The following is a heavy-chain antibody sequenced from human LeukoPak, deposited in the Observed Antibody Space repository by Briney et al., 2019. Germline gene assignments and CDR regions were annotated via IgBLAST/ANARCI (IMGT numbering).Heavy chain of an antibody. V-gene: IGHV1-18*01. D-gene: IGHD5-24*01. CDR1: GYTFTNYG. Sequence: ASVKVSCKASGYTFTNYGITWVRQAPGQGLEWMGWISGYQGSTKYAQNFQGRVTMTIDTSTSTDYMDLRSLRSDDTVIYFCARSDLGTITAGPVNYWGQGTLVAVSS. CDR3: ARSDLGTITAGPVNY. J-gene: IGHJ4*02. CDR2: ISGYQGST.